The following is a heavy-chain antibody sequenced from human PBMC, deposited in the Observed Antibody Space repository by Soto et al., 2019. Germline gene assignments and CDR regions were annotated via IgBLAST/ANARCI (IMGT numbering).Heavy chain of an antibody. CDR3: ARVRIDYGDHYYYYGMDV. Sequence: SETLSLTCTVSGVSISSYYWSWSRQPAGKGLEWIGRIYPSGSTNYNPSLKSRVTMSVDTSKNQFSLKLGSVTAADSAVYYCARVRIDYGDHYYYYGMDVWGQGTTVTVSS. CDR2: IYPSGST. D-gene: IGHD4-17*01. J-gene: IGHJ6*02. V-gene: IGHV4-4*07. CDR1: GVSISSYY.